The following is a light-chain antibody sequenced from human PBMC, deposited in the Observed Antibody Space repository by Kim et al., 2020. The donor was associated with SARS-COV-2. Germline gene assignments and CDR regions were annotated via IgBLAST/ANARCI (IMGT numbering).Light chain of an antibody. Sequence: ASVGDGVTITCKSRQDIKKFLNWFIQKPGAAPRLLIYEATHLQIGVPARFSASGSRTAFSLTITYLQPEDLGTYFCQQYEKLPYTFGQGTKVDIK. J-gene: IGKJ2*01. V-gene: IGKV1-33*01. CDR3: QQYEKLPYT. CDR1: QDIKKF. CDR2: EAT.